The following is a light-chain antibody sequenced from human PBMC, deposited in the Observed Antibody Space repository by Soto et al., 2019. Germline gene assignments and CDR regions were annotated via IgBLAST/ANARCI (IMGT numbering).Light chain of an antibody. CDR2: SNN. J-gene: IGLJ2*01. Sequence: QSVLTQPPSASGTPGQRVTISCSGSSSNIGSNTVNWYQQVPGTAPKLLIYSNNQRPSGVPDRFSGSKSGTSASLDISGLQSEDEADYYCAAWDDSLNGVVFGGGTKLTVL. V-gene: IGLV1-44*01. CDR1: SSNIGSNT. CDR3: AAWDDSLNGVV.